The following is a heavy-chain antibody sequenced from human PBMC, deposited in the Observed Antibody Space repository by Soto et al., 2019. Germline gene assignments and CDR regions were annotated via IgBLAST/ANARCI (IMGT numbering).Heavy chain of an antibody. Sequence: PSETLSLTCTVSGGAISSYYWSWIRQPPGKGLEWIGYIYYSGNTNYNPSLQSRVTISVDTSKNQFSLKLSSVSAADTALYYCARAGVRYYYPMDGWGQGTTVT. J-gene: IGHJ6*02. CDR3: ARAGVRYYYPMDG. CDR1: GGAISSYY. CDR2: IYYSGNT. D-gene: IGHD3-10*02. V-gene: IGHV4-59*01.